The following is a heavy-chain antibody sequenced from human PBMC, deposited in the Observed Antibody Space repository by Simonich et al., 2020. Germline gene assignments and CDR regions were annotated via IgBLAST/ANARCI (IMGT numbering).Heavy chain of an antibody. J-gene: IGHJ6*03. V-gene: IGHV1-2*06. D-gene: IGHD1-7*01. CDR2: INPNSGGT. CDR1: GYTFTGYY. CDR3: ATSNLGRYYYYMDV. Sequence: QVQLVQSGAEVKKPGASVKVSCKASGYTFTGYYMHWVRQAPGQGLEWVGRINPNSGGTNYAQKFQGRVTMTRDTSISTAYMELSRLRSDDTAVYYCATSNLGRYYYYMDVWGKGTTVTVSS.